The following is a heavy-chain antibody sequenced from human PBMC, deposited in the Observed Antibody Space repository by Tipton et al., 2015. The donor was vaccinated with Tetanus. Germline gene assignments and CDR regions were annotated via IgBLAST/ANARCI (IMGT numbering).Heavy chain of an antibody. CDR2: IYYSGTT. CDR3: ARHSGWFNFYSGVDV. Sequence: LRLSCTVSGASVSSGGYYWSWIRQPPGKGLQWIGYIYYSGTTNYNPSLKSRVTMSVDSSMNQVSLNLTSVTAADSAVYFCARHSGWFNFYSGVDVWGQGTTVTVSS. CDR1: GASVSSGGYY. V-gene: IGHV4-61*08. D-gene: IGHD6-19*01. J-gene: IGHJ6*02.